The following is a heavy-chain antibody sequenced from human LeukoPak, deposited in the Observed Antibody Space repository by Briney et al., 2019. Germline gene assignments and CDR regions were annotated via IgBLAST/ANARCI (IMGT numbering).Heavy chain of an antibody. D-gene: IGHD3-22*01. Sequence: HPGRSLRLSCAASGFTFSSYAMNWVRQAPGKGLEWVSYISSSSSTKYYADSVKGRFTISRDNAKNSLYLQMNSLRDEDTAVYYCAREGAYYDSGGYYQRQYYFDYWGQGTLVTVSS. J-gene: IGHJ4*02. CDR1: GFTFSSYA. CDR3: AREGAYYDSGGYYQRQYYFDY. CDR2: ISSSSSTK. V-gene: IGHV3-48*02.